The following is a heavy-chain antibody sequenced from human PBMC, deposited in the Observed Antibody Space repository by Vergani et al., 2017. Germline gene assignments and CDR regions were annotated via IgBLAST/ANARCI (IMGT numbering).Heavy chain of an antibody. CDR2: ISGSGGST. J-gene: IGHJ4*02. V-gene: IGHV3-23*01. Sequence: EVQLLESGGGLVQPGGSLRLSCAASGFTFSSYAMSWVRQAPGKGLEWGSAISGSGGSTYYADSLKGRFTISRDNSKNTLYLQMHSLRAEDTAVYYCAKDSTVAGTITSDYWGQGTLVTVSS. CDR3: AKDSTVAGTITSDY. CDR1: GFTFSSYA. D-gene: IGHD6-19*01.